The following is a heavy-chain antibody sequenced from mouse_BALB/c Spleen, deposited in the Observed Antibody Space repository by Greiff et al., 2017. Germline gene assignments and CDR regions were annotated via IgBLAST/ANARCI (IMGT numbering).Heavy chain of an antibody. D-gene: IGHD2-14*01. Sequence: VQLKQSGTVLARPGASVKMSCKASGYSFTSYWMHWVKQRPGQGLEWIGAIYPGNSDTSYNQKFKGKAKLTAVTSASTAYMELSSLTNEDSAVYYCTRLYYRYWYFDVWGAGTTVTVSS. CDR2: IYPGNSDT. CDR1: GYSFTSYW. V-gene: IGHV1-5*01. J-gene: IGHJ1*01. CDR3: TRLYYRYWYFDV.